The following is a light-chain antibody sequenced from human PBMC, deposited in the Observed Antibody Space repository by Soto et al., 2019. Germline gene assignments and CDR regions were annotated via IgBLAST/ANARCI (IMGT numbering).Light chain of an antibody. Sequence: DIQMTQSPSSLSASVGDRVTITCRASQSISSYLNWYQQKPGKAPKLLISASSSLQSGVPSRFSGSASWIDFTLTISGLKAEDFATKYCRRSYCAPRVGRGPKLETK. J-gene: IGKJ2*01. CDR1: QSISSY. V-gene: IGKV1-39*01. CDR3: RRSYCAPR. CDR2: ASS.